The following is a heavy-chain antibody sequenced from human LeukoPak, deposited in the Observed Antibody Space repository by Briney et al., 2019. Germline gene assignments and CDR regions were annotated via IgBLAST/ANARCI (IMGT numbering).Heavy chain of an antibody. Sequence: SETLSLTCAVYGGSFSGYYWSWIRQPPGKGLEWIGEINHSGSTNYNPSPKSRVTISVDTSKNQFSLKLSSVTAADTAVYYCARKDTALYNSFDYWGQGTLVTVSS. CDR1: GGSFSGYY. CDR2: INHSGST. J-gene: IGHJ4*02. D-gene: IGHD5-18*01. V-gene: IGHV4-34*01. CDR3: ARKDTALYNSFDY.